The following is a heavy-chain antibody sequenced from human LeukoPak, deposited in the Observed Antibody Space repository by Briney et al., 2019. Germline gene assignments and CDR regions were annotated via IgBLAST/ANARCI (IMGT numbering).Heavy chain of an antibody. V-gene: IGHV3-21*01. CDR3: TTDGIGNDYGDSSHPDYFDY. CDR2: ISSSSSYI. Sequence: PGGSLRLSCAASGFTFSSYSMNWVRQAPGKGLEWVSSISSSSSYIYYADSVKGRFTISRDNAKNSLYLQMNSLRAEDTAVYYCTTDGIGNDYGDSSHPDYFDYWGQGTLVTVSS. D-gene: IGHD4-17*01. J-gene: IGHJ4*02. CDR1: GFTFSSYS.